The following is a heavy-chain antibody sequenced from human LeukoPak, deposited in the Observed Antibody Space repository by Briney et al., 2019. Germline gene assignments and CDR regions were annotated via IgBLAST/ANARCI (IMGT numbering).Heavy chain of an antibody. CDR2: IYPGDSDT. CDR3: ARPRSNWGSGHIDY. V-gene: IGHV5-51*01. D-gene: IGHD7-27*01. CDR1: GYSFTRYW. J-gene: IGHJ4*02. Sequence: GESLKISCKGSGYSFTRYWIGWVRQLPGKGLAWMGIIYPGDSDTRYSASFQGQVTISADKSISTAYLQWSSLKASDNAMYYCARPRSNWGSGHIDYWGQGTLVTVSS.